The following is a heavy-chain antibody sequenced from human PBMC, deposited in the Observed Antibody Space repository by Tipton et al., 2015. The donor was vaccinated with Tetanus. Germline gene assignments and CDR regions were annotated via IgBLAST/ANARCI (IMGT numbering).Heavy chain of an antibody. V-gene: IGHV3-23*01. CDR2: LDGTADST. D-gene: IGHD2-21*01. J-gene: IGHJ4*02. CDR3: ARGTSRIVYYFDY. CDR1: GFTFSNYA. Sequence: SLRLSCVASGFTFSNYAMSWVRQAPGKGLEWVSSLDGTADSTYYADSVKGRFTISRDNAKNTLYLQMNSLRAEDTAVYYCARGTSRIVYYFDYWGQGTLVTVSS.